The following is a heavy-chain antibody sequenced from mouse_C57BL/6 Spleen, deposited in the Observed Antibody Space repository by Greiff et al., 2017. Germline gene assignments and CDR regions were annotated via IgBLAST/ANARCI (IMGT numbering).Heavy chain of an antibody. J-gene: IGHJ3*01. CDR3: GRHGYSFAY. Sequence: VQLQESGAELARPGASVKMSCKASGYTFTSYTMHWVKQRPGQGLEWIGYINPSSGYTKYKQKVKDKATLTADKSSSTAYTQLSSLTSEDSAVYCCGRHGYSFAYWAQGTLVTVSA. CDR2: INPSSGYT. V-gene: IGHV1-4*01. CDR1: GYTFTSYT. D-gene: IGHD2-3*01.